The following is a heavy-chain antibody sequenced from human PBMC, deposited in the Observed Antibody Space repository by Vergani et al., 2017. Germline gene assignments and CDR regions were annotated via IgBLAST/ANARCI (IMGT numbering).Heavy chain of an antibody. D-gene: IGHD3-10*01. CDR2: ISAYNGNT. V-gene: IGHV1-18*01. CDR1: GYTFTSYG. Sequence: QVQLVQSGAEVKKPGASVKVSCKASGYTFTSYGISWVRQAPGQGLEWMGWISAYNGNTNYAQKLQGRVTMTTDTSTSTAYMELRSLRSDDTAVYYCARDPNGYYGSGSADDACDIWGQGTMVTVSS. J-gene: IGHJ3*02. CDR3: ARDPNGYYGSGSADDACDI.